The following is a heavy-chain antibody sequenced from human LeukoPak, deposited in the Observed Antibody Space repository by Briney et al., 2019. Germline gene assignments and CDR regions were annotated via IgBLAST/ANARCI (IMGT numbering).Heavy chain of an antibody. J-gene: IGHJ4*02. V-gene: IGHV4-39*01. CDR2: IYYSGST. Sequence: SETLSLXCTVSGGSISSSSYYWGWIRQPPGKGLEWIGSIYYSGSTYYNPSLKSRVTISVDTSKNQFSLKLSSVTAANTAVYYCASPFAARPNDYWGQGTLVTVSS. CDR3: ASPFAARPNDY. D-gene: IGHD6-6*01. CDR1: GGSISSSSYY.